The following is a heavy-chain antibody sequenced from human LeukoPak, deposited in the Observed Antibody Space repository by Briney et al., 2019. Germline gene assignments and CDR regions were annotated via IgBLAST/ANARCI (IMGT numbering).Heavy chain of an antibody. Sequence: PGGSLRLSCAASGFTFSSYAMSWVRQAPGEGLEWVSAISGSGGSTYYADSVKGRFTISRDNSKNTLYLQMSSLRAEDTAVYYCGRDRRRGYGGYDWGYYFDSWGQGSLVTVSS. CDR3: GRDRRRGYGGYDWGYYFDS. D-gene: IGHD5-12*01. J-gene: IGHJ4*02. CDR1: GFTFSSYA. CDR2: ISGSGGST. V-gene: IGHV3-23*01.